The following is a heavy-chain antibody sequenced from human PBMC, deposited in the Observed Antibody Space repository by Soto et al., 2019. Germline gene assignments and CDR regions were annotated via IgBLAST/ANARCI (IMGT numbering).Heavy chain of an antibody. Sequence: ASVKVSCKASGYTFTGYYMHWVRQAPGQGLEWMGWINPNSGGTNYAQKFQGWVTMTRDTSISTAYMELSRLRSDDTAVYYCARQDIVATVYKRDDAFDIWGQGTMVTVSS. CDR3: ARQDIVATVYKRDDAFDI. CDR1: GYTFTGYY. V-gene: IGHV1-2*04. CDR2: INPNSGGT. D-gene: IGHD5-12*01. J-gene: IGHJ3*02.